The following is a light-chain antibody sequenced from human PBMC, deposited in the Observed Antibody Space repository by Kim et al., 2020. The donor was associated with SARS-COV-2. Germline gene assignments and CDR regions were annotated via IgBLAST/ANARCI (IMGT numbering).Light chain of an antibody. CDR2: TYN. V-gene: IGLV1-44*01. J-gene: IGLJ3*02. Sequence: QSVLTQPPSASGTPGQRVTISCSGSSSNIGRNTVNWFQQLPGTAPKLLINTYNQRPSGVPDRFSGSKSGTSASLTISGLQSEDEADYYCAAWDDSLIGRVFGGGTKLTVL. CDR3: AAWDDSLIGRV. CDR1: SSNIGRNT.